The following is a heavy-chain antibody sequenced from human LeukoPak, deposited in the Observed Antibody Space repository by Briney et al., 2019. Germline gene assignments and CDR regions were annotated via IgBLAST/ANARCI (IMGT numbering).Heavy chain of an antibody. CDR3: ARRVLDCSSTSCYTGYAFDI. D-gene: IGHD2-2*02. CDR1: GYSISSGYY. J-gene: IGHJ3*02. CDR2: IYHSGST. Sequence: SETLSLTCAASGYSISSGYYWGWIRQPPGKGPEWIGSIYHSGSTYYNPSLKSRVTISVDTSKNQFSLKLSSVTAADTAVYYCARRVLDCSSTSCYTGYAFDIWGQGTMVTVSS. V-gene: IGHV4-38-2*01.